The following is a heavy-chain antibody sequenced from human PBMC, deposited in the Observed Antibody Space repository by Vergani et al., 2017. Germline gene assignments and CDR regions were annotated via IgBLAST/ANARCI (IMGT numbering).Heavy chain of an antibody. Sequence: QVQLQESGPGLVKPSETLSLTCSVSGDSVNSGGYSWSFVRPPAGKGLEWIGYIPYSGSTNYNPSHKCRVTISVDTAKSQYSLKLISVTAAETAVYYGARGGRYTNSGYSFDIWGQGTMVTVSS. J-gene: IGHJ3*02. CDR3: ARGGRYTNSGYSFDI. D-gene: IGHD6-13*01. V-gene: IGHV4-61*10. CDR2: IPYSGST. CDR1: GDSVNSGGYS.